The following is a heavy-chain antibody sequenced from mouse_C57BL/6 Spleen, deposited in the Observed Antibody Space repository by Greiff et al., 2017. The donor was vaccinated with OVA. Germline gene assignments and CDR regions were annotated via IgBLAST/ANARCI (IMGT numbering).Heavy chain of an antibody. V-gene: IGHV1-9*01. J-gene: IGHJ3*01. D-gene: IGHD2-1*01. CDR2: ILPGSGST. CDR3: AGGNYEAWFAY. CDR1: AYPFPGSW. Sequence: QLHLQASEPRLLKPGASVRLSSRPTAYPFPGSWLGGVKQGPGKGREWVGEILPGSGSTNYNEKFKGKATFTADTTSNTAYMQLSSLTTEDSAIYYCAGGNYEAWFAYWGQGTLVTVSA.